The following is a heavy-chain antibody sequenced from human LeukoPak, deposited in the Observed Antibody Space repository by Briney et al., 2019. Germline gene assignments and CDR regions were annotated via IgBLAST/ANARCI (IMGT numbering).Heavy chain of an antibody. Sequence: ASVKVSCKASGYTFTAYYIHWVRQAPGQGPEWMRWINPNSGGTRYAQEFQGRVTMTRDTSISTAYMELSSLRSDDTALYYCARVPSVWNFDYWGQGTQVTVSS. D-gene: IGHD5/OR15-5a*01. J-gene: IGHJ4*02. V-gene: IGHV1-2*02. CDR1: GYTFTAYY. CDR2: INPNSGGT. CDR3: ARVPSVWNFDY.